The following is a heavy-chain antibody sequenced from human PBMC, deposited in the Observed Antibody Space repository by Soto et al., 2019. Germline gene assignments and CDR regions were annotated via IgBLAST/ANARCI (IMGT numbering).Heavy chain of an antibody. CDR3: ARFYYDSSGYLPSPYYYYYGMDV. D-gene: IGHD3-22*01. CDR2: IKQDGSEK. V-gene: IGHV3-7*04. CDR1: GFTFSSYW. J-gene: IGHJ6*02. Sequence: PGGSLRLSCTGSGFTFSSYWMSWVRQAPGKGLEWVANIKQDGSEKYYVDSVKGRFTISRDNAKNSLYLQMNSLRAEDTAVYYCARFYYDSSGYLPSPYYYYYGMDVWGQGTTVTVSS.